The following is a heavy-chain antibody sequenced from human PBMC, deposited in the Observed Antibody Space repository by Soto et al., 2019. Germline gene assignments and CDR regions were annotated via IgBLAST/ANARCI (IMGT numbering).Heavy chain of an antibody. CDR3: ARAGYYDSSGYDGFDI. Sequence: ASVKVSCKASGCTFTTYYMHWIRQAPGQGLEWMGIIDPRAGSTSHAQKFQGRVTMTRDTSTSTVYMDLRSLRSEDTAVYYCARAGYYDSSGYDGFDIWGQGTMVTVSS. V-gene: IGHV1-46*01. CDR2: IDPRAGST. D-gene: IGHD3-22*01. CDR1: GCTFTTYY. J-gene: IGHJ3*02.